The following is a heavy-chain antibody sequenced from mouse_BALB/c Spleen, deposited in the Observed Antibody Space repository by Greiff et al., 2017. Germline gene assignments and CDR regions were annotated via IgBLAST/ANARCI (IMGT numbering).Heavy chain of an antibody. CDR1: GYTFTSYW. CDR2: IYPSDSYT. Sequence: QVQLQQPGAELVRPGASVKLSCKASGYTFTSYWINWVKQRPGQGLEWIGNIYPSDSYTNYNQKFKDKATLTVDKSSSTAYMQLSSPTSEDSAVYYCTRSGSSYDYFDYWGQGTTLTVSS. D-gene: IGHD1-1*01. V-gene: IGHV1-69*02. J-gene: IGHJ2*01. CDR3: TRSGSSYDYFDY.